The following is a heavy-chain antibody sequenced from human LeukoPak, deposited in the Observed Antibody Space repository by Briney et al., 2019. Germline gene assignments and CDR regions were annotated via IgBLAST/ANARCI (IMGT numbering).Heavy chain of an antibody. CDR3: ARSSLGSSGYYPSFYYYYGMDV. V-gene: IGHV4-59*08. J-gene: IGHJ6*02. CDR1: GGSISSYY. CDR2: IYYSGST. D-gene: IGHD3-22*01. Sequence: PSETLSLTCTVSGGSISSYYWSWIRQPPGKGLEWIGYIYYSGSTNYNPSLKSRVTISVDTSKNQFSLKLSAVTAADTAVYYCARSSLGSSGYYPSFYYYYGMDVWGQGTTVTVSS.